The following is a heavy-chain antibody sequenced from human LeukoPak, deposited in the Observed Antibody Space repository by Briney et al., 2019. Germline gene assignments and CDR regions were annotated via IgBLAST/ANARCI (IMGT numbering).Heavy chain of an antibody. V-gene: IGHV3-33*06. Sequence: PGGSLRLSCAASGFTFSSYGMHWVRQAPGKGLEWVAVIWYDGSNKYYADSVKGRFTVSRDNSKNTLYLQMNSLTAEDTALYFCAKDQSSGTYYDYWGQGTLVTVSS. D-gene: IGHD1-26*01. CDR2: IWYDGSNK. J-gene: IGHJ4*02. CDR1: GFTFSSYG. CDR3: AKDQSSGTYYDY.